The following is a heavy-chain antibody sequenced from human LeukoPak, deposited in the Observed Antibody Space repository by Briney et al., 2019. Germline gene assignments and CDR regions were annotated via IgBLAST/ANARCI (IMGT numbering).Heavy chain of an antibody. D-gene: IGHD3-22*01. CDR2: IRSKAYGGTT. V-gene: IGHV3-49*03. CDR1: GFTFGDYA. Sequence: PGGSLRLSCTASGFTFGDYAMSWFRQAPGKGLEWVGFIRSKAYGGTTEYAASVKGRFTISRDDSKSIAYLQMNSLKTEDTAVYYCTRDSYYYDSSGGNLDYWGQGTLVTVSS. CDR3: TRDSYYYDSSGGNLDY. J-gene: IGHJ4*02.